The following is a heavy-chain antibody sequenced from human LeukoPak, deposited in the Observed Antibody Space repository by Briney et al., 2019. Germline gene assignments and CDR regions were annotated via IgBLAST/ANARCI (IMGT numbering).Heavy chain of an antibody. V-gene: IGHV3-48*01. D-gene: IGHD3-22*01. J-gene: IGHJ4*02. CDR2: ISSGSSTI. Sequence: GGSLRLSCAASGFSFSSYSMNWVRQAPGKGLEWISYISSGSSTIYYADSVKGRFTISRDNAKNSLYLQMNSLRAEDTAVYYCARVLHKRNYDSSDYYGYWGQGTLVTVSS. CDR3: ARVLHKRNYDSSDYYGY. CDR1: GFSFSSYS.